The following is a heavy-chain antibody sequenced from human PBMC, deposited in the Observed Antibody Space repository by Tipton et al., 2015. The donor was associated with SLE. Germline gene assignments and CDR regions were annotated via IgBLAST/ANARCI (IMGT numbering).Heavy chain of an antibody. D-gene: IGHD6-19*01. CDR3: AIAVAGTLFFDY. CDR2: ISAYNGNT. CDR1: GFTFTTYG. Sequence: QSGAEVKKPGASVKVSCKASGFTFTTYGISWVRQAPGQGLEWMGWISAYNGNTDYAQKLQGRATMTTDTSTSTAYMELRSLRSEGTAVYYCAIAVAGTLFFDYWGQGALVTVSS. V-gene: IGHV1-18*01. J-gene: IGHJ4*02.